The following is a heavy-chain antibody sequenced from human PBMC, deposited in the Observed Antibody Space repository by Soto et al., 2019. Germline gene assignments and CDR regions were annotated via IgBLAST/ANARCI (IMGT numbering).Heavy chain of an antibody. V-gene: IGHV3-74*01. CDR1: GFTFSSSW. CDR2: VSGDGSST. D-gene: IGHD3-22*01. CDR3: AKDTYYDSSGYYGVTFFAFDI. J-gene: IGHJ3*02. Sequence: GGSLRLSCAASGFTFSSSWMHWVRQAPGKGLVWVSRVSGDGSSTNYADSVKGRFTISRDNSKNTLYLQMNSLRAEDTAVYYCAKDTYYDSSGYYGVTFFAFDIWGQGTMVTVSS.